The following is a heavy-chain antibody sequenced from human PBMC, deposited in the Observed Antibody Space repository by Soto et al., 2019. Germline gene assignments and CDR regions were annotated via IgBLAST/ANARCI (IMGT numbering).Heavy chain of an antibody. D-gene: IGHD6-19*01. CDR3: ARLEDLGDSSGWYAPDY. J-gene: IGHJ4*02. CDR1: DGSISSYC. Sequence: SETLSLTCTVSDGSISSYCWSWIRQPPGKGLEWIGYIYYSGSTNYNPSLKSRVTISVDTSKNQFSRKLSSVTAADTAVYYCARLEDLGDSSGWYAPDYWGQGTLVTVSS. CDR2: IYYSGST. V-gene: IGHV4-59*08.